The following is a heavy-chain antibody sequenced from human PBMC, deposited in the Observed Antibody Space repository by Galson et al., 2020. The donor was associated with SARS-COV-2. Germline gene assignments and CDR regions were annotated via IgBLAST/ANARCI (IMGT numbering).Heavy chain of an antibody. D-gene: IGHD3-9*01. V-gene: IGHV3-20*04. CDR3: ARSLPGPPYNLLTGSAFDI. CDR1: GFTFVDYG. Sequence: SGGSLRLSCAASGFTFVDYGMSWVRQAPGKGLEWVSGLNWKGDNTGYTDSVKGRFTISRDNAKNSLYLQMNSLRFEDTAFYYCARSLPGPPYNLLTGSAFDIWGQGTMVIVSS. J-gene: IGHJ3*02. CDR2: LNWKGDNT.